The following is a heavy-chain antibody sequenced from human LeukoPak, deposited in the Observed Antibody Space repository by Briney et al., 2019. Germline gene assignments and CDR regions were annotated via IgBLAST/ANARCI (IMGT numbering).Heavy chain of an antibody. J-gene: IGHJ4*02. V-gene: IGHV4-59*11. Sequence: ASETLSLTCTVPGGSISSHYWSWIRHPPGKGLEWIGYIYSSGSTNYNPSLKSRVTISVDTSKNQFSLKLSSVTAADTAVYYCARGATRFDYWGQGTWSPSPQ. CDR2: IYSSGST. CDR3: ARGATRFDY. CDR1: GGSISSHY. D-gene: IGHD1-26*01.